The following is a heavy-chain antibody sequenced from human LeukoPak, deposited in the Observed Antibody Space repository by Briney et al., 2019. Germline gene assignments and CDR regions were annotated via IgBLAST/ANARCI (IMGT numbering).Heavy chain of an antibody. J-gene: IGHJ4*02. D-gene: IGHD3-16*01. CDR2: IKQDGSER. CDR1: GFTFSSYW. CDR3: ARDQWGSFDY. Sequence: GGSLRLSCAASGFTFSSYWISWVRQAPGKGLEWVANIKQDGSERNYVDSVKGRFTISRDNAKNSLFLQMNSLRAEDTAVYYCARDQWGSFDYWGQGTLVTVSS. V-gene: IGHV3-7*01.